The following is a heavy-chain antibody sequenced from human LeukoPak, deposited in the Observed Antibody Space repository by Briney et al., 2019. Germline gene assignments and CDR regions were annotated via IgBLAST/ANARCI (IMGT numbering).Heavy chain of an antibody. D-gene: IGHD6-13*01. CDR2: ISGSGGST. J-gene: IGHJ6*02. Sequence: QSGGSLRLSCAASGFTFSSYGMHWVRQAPGKGLEWVSAISGSGGSTYYADSVKGRFTISRDNSKNTLYLQMNSLRAEDTAVYYCARPVSSSWYYYYGMDVWGQGTTVTVSS. CDR1: GFTFSSYG. CDR3: ARPVSSSWYYYYGMDV. V-gene: IGHV3-23*01.